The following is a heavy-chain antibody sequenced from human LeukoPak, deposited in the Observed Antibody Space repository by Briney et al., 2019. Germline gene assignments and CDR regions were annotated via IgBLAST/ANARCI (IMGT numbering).Heavy chain of an antibody. J-gene: IGHJ4*02. CDR2: ISGSGGTA. CDR1: GFTVSSNY. V-gene: IGHV3-23*01. Sequence: GGSLRLSCAASGFTVSSNYMSWVRQAPGKGLEWVSAISGSGGTAYYADSVKGRFTISRDNSKNTLYLQMNSLRAEDTAVYYCAKKGYYDGSGYYMYYFDHWGQGTLVTVSS. CDR3: AKKGYYDGSGYYMYYFDH. D-gene: IGHD3-22*01.